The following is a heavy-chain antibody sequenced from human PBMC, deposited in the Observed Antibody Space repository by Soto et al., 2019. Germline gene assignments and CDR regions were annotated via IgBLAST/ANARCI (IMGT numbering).Heavy chain of an antibody. CDR3: ATDSSSWPDGPYGMDV. Sequence: GGSLRLSCAASGFTFSSYSMNWVRQAPGKGLEWVSYISSSSSTIYYADSVKGRFTISRDNAKNSLYLQMNSLRAEDTAVYYCATDSSSWPDGPYGMDVWGQGTTVTVSS. CDR2: ISSSSSTI. V-gene: IGHV3-48*01. J-gene: IGHJ6*02. D-gene: IGHD6-13*01. CDR1: GFTFSSYS.